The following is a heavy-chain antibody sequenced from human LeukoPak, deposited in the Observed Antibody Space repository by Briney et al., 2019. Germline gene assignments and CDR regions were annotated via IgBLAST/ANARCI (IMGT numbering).Heavy chain of an antibody. CDR3: ARARVAVAGEFDY. D-gene: IGHD6-19*01. CDR1: GFSFSTYW. Sequence: GGSLRLSCAASGFSFSTYWMSWVRQAPGKGLEWVSYISHSVSTIYYADSVKGRFTISRDNSKNTLYLQMNSLRAEDTAVYYCARARVAVAGEFDYWGQGTLVTVSS. V-gene: IGHV3-48*01. CDR2: ISHSVSTI. J-gene: IGHJ4*02.